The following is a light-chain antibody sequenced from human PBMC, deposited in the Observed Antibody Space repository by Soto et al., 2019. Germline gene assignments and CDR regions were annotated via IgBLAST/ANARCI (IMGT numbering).Light chain of an antibody. Sequence: DIATTQPPTFLDASCGYRFTITCRASQGISTYLAWYQQKPGKAPKLLISGASTLQSGVPSRFSGSGSGTEFTLTISSLQPEDFATYSCQQLHSWGVTFGGGTNVDI. J-gene: IGKJ4*01. CDR2: GAS. V-gene: IGKV1-9*01. CDR1: QGISTY. CDR3: QQLHSWGVT.